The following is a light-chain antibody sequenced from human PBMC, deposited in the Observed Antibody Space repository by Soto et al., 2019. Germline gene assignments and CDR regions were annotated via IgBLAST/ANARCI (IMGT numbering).Light chain of an antibody. CDR2: STN. Sequence: QTVVTQEPSVSVSPGGTITLTCGLTSGSVSTNYYPSWYQQTPGQAPRTLIYSTNTRSPGVPDRFSGSILVNKAALTISGAQADDDSDYYCMLYMSSGISVFGGGTKLTVL. CDR1: SGSVSTNYY. V-gene: IGLV8-61*01. J-gene: IGLJ3*02. CDR3: MLYMSSGISV.